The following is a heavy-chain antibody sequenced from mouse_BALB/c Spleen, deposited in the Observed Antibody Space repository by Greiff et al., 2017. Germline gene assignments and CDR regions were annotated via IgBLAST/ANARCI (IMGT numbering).Heavy chain of an antibody. V-gene: IGHV5-17*02. Sequence: EVKLMESGGGLVQPGGSRKLSCAASGFTFSSFGMHWVRQAPEKGLEWVAYISSGSSTIYYADTVKGRFTISRDNPKNTLFLQMTSLRSEDTAMYYCARGDYYGSDYWGQGTTLTVSS. J-gene: IGHJ2*01. CDR2: ISSGSSTI. CDR3: ARGDYYGSDY. D-gene: IGHD1-1*01. CDR1: GFTFSSFG.